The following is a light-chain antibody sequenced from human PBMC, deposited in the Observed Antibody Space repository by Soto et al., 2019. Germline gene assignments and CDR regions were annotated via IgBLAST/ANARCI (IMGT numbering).Light chain of an antibody. CDR1: QTVSGSY. CDR3: QQYGNSPGFT. J-gene: IGKJ3*01. Sequence: EIVFTQSPCTLSLSPGERGTLSCRASQTVSGSYVAWYQQKPGQAPRLLIYGASSRATGIPDRFSGSGSGTDFTLTISRLEPEDFAVYYCQQYGNSPGFTFGPGTKVDIK. CDR2: GAS. V-gene: IGKV3-20*01.